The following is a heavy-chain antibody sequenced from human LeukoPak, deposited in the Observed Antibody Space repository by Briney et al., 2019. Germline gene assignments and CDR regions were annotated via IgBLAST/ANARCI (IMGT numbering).Heavy chain of an antibody. CDR1: GGSISSSSYY. CDR2: IYYSGST. V-gene: IGHV4-39*01. Sequence: PSETLSLTCTVSGGSISSSSYYWGWIRQPPGKGLEWIGRIYYSGSTYYNPSLKSRTTISVDTSKNQFSLKLSSVTAADTAVYYCTRLKWGDWFDPWGQGTLVTVSS. CDR3: TRLKWGDWFDP. D-gene: IGHD1-26*01. J-gene: IGHJ5*02.